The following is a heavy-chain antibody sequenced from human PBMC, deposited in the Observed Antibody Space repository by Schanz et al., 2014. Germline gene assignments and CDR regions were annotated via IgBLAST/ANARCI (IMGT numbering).Heavy chain of an antibody. CDR3: AKEGGHIDKFDY. Sequence: QVQLVESGGGLVKPGGSLRLSCAASGFTFTDYYISWIRQAPGMGLEWVSYISHNTFYTDYADSVKGRFTISRDNAKNSVYLQMNTLRAEDTAVYYCAKEGGHIDKFDYWGQGTLVTVSS. J-gene: IGHJ4*02. CDR2: ISHNTFYT. V-gene: IGHV3-11*05. CDR1: GFTFTDYY. D-gene: IGHD2-21*01.